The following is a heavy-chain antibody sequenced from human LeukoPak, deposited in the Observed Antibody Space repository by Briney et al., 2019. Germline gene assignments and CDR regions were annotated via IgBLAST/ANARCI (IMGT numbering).Heavy chain of an antibody. CDR3: ARVIAVAGTGFYYFDY. CDR2: INPNSGGT. Sequence: ASVKVSCKASGYTFTSYGISWVRQAPGQGLEWMGWINPNSGGTNYAQKFQGRVTMTRDTSISTAYMELSRLRSDDTAVYYCARVIAVAGTGFYYFDYWGQGTLVTVSS. CDR1: GYTFTSYG. D-gene: IGHD6-19*01. J-gene: IGHJ4*02. V-gene: IGHV1-2*02.